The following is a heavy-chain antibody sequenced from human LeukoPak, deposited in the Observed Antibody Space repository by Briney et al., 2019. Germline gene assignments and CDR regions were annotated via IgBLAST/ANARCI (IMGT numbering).Heavy chain of an antibody. CDR2: ISSSGSTI. D-gene: IGHD2-2*01. J-gene: IGHJ4*02. CDR3: ARGSRSSMTYYFDY. CDR1: GFTFSSYA. V-gene: IGHV3-48*01. Sequence: GGSLRLSCAASGFTFSSYAMNWVRQAPGKGLEWLSYISSSGSTIHSADSAKGRFTISRDNAKNSLYLQMNSLRAEDTAVYYCARGSRSSMTYYFDYWGQGTLVTVAS.